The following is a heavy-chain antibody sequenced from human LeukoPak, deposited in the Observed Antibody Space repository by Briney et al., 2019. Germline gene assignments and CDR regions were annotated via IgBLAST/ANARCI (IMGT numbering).Heavy chain of an antibody. CDR1: GLTLSVYA. CDR2: ISCSRDNT. CDR3: ARDVVLAAATVPFDY. Sequence: PGGSLRLSCAASGLTLSVYAMSWVRLAPGKGLEWVSGISCSRDNTYYADSVKGRFTISRDNSKNTLYLQMNSLRAEDTAVYYCARDVVLAAATVPFDYWGQGTLVTVCS. V-gene: IGHV3-23*01. D-gene: IGHD2-2*01. J-gene: IGHJ4*02.